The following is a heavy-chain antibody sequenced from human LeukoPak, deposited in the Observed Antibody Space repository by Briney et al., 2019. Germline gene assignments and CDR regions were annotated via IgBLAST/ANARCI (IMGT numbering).Heavy chain of an antibody. V-gene: IGHV3-7*01. CDR2: IKEDGSEK. D-gene: IGHD3-3*01. Sequence: GGSLRLSCAGSGFTFSSHWMTWVRQAPGKGLEWVASIKEDGSEKHYVDSVSGRFTISRDNAKNSLHLQMSSLRAEDTAVYYCARRGITISGVLVYHYSGLDVWGQGTTVTVSS. CDR3: ARRGITISGVLVYHYSGLDV. J-gene: IGHJ6*02. CDR1: GFTFSSHW.